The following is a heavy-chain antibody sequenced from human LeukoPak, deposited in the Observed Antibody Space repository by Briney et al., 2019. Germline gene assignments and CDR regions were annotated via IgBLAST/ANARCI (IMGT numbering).Heavy chain of an antibody. CDR2: ISDSGGTT. Sequence: GGSLRLSCAASGFTFSSFAMTWVRQAPGKGPEWVSAISDSGGTTYYPASVKGRFTIARDNSKNTLYLQMNSLTAEDTVVYYCAKDRHSGSSYFDYWGQGTLVTVSS. CDR1: GFTFSSFA. J-gene: IGHJ4*02. V-gene: IGHV3-23*01. D-gene: IGHD6-19*01. CDR3: AKDRHSGSSYFDY.